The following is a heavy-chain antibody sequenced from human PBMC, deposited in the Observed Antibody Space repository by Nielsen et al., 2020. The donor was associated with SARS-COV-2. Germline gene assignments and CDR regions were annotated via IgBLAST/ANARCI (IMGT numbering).Heavy chain of an antibody. Sequence: WIRQPPGKGLEWIGSIYYSGSTYYNPSLKSRVTMSVDTSKNQFSLKLSSLTAADTAVYYCARHEGYCSSGRCYPKWFDPWGQGTLVTVSS. CDR3: ARHEGYCSSGRCYPKWFDP. V-gene: IGHV4-39*01. CDR2: IYYSGST. J-gene: IGHJ5*02. D-gene: IGHD2-15*01.